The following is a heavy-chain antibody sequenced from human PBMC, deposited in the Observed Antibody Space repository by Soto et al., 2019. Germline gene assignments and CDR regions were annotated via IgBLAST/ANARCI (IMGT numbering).Heavy chain of an antibody. V-gene: IGHV4-30-4*01. Sequence: QVHLQESGPGLVEPSQTLSLTCTVSGDSISSGDYYWSWIRQSPDKGLEWIGYTYHSGRTYYKPSLKSRVTISADASKNQISLKLSSVTAADTAVYFCARRHYYDSSGYADALDIWGQGTSVTVSS. J-gene: IGHJ3*02. D-gene: IGHD3-22*01. CDR3: ARRHYYDSSGYADALDI. CDR2: TYHSGRT. CDR1: GDSISSGDYY.